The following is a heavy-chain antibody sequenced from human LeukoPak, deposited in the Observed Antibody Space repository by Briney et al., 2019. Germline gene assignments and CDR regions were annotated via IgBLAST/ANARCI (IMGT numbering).Heavy chain of an antibody. CDR3: AREPPSDEAAVTEYFQH. V-gene: IGHV3-48*03. Sequence: PGGSLRLSCAASGFTFSSYEMNWVRQAPGKGLEWVSYISSSGSTIYYADSEKGRFTISRDNAKNSLYLQMNSLRAEDTAVYYCAREPPSDEAAVTEYFQHWGQGTLVTVSS. CDR2: ISSSGSTI. CDR1: GFTFSSYE. D-gene: IGHD6-13*01. J-gene: IGHJ1*01.